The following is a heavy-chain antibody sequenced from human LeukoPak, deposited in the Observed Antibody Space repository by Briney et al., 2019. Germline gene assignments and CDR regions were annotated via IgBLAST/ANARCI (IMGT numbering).Heavy chain of an antibody. D-gene: IGHD3-3*01. CDR1: GGSFSGYY. V-gene: IGHV4-34*01. J-gene: IGHJ4*02. CDR2: INHSGST. CDR3: ARDSRLWSGYPKYVFDY. Sequence: SETLSLACAVYGGSFSGYYWSWIRQPPGKGLEWIGEINHSGSTNYNPSLKSRVTISVDTSKNQFSLKLSSVTAADTAVYYCARDSRLWSGYPKYVFDYWGQGTLVTVSS.